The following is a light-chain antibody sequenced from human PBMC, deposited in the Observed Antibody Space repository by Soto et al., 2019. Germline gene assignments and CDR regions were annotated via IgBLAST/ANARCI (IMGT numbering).Light chain of an antibody. CDR1: SSNIGDNS. V-gene: IGLV1-51*01. J-gene: IGLJ3*02. CDR3: ATWDSALSAGV. Sequence: QSVLTQPPSMSVAPGQMVAISCSGTSSNIGDNSVSWYQHFPGTAPKVLIYDNNRRPSGIPDRFSGSKSGTSATLTIIGLQTGDEADYYCATWDSALSAGVFGGGNKLTVL. CDR2: DNN.